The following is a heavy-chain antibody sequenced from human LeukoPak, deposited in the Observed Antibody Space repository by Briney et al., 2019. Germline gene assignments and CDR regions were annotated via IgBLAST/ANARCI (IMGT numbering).Heavy chain of an antibody. CDR2: ISYDGSNK. J-gene: IGHJ4*02. CDR3: AKDTPVRAAAVHFDY. V-gene: IGHV3-30*18. D-gene: IGHD6-13*01. Sequence: PGRSLRLSCAASGFTFSSYGMHWVRQAPGKGLEWVAVISYDGSNKYYADSVKGRFTISRDNSKNTLYLQMNSLRAEDTAVYYCAKDTPVRAAAVHFDYWGQGTLVTVSS. CDR1: GFTFSSYG.